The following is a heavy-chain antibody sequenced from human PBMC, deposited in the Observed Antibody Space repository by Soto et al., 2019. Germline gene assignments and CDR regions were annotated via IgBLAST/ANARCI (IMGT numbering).Heavy chain of an antibody. CDR1: GYNFTQYA. D-gene: IGHD2-2*01. J-gene: IGHJ5*02. CDR2: ITAGDAKT. CDR3: ARNLYSSSWFWFDP. V-gene: IGHV1-3*01. Sequence: QVQLVQSGADVKKPGASVKISCKASGYNFTQYAIHWVRQAPGQRLEWMGWITAGDAKTEYSQKFQGRVTISRDISASTVYLDLDSLRSEDTAVYCCARNLYSSSWFWFDPWGRGTQVIVSS.